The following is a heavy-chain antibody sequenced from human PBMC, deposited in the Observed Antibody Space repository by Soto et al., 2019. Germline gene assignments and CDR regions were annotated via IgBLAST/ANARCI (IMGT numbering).Heavy chain of an antibody. D-gene: IGHD2-8*01. CDR3: ASASGSPLKVYAPLGF. CDR2: INPTTGGT. CDR1: GYSLTEYY. Sequence: GASVKVSCKASGYSLTEYYLHWVRQAPGQGLEWMGWINPTTGGTTYAQKFEGRVTMTRDRSVNTAYMELSRLRSDDTALYFCASASGSPLKVYAPLGFWGQGSRVTVAP. J-gene: IGHJ4*02. V-gene: IGHV1-2*02.